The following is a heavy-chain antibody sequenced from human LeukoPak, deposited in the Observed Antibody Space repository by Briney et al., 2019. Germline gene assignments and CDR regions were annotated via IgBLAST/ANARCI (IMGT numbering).Heavy chain of an antibody. CDR3: ARVVRYFDWLLPYAFDI. CDR1: GGSISDYS. D-gene: IGHD3-9*01. Sequence: KASETLSLTCTVSGGSISDYSWSWIRQPPGKGLEWIGNIYYSGSANHNPSLESRVTISRDTPKNQFSLKLSSVTAADTAVYYCARVVRYFDWLLPYAFDIWGQGTMVTVSS. CDR2: IYYSGSA. J-gene: IGHJ3*02. V-gene: IGHV4-59*12.